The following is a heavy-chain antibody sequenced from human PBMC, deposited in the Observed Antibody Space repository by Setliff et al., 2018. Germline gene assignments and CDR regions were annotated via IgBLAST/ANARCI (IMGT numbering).Heavy chain of an antibody. Sequence: ASETLSLTCTVSGGSISSYYWSWIRQPPGKGLEWIGYIYYSGSTNYNPSLKSRVTISIDTSKNQFSLKLSSVTAADTAVYYCAGIVDTAMDYWGQGTLVTVSS. J-gene: IGHJ4*02. D-gene: IGHD5-18*01. CDR2: IYYSGST. V-gene: IGHV4-59*01. CDR3: AGIVDTAMDY. CDR1: GGSISSYY.